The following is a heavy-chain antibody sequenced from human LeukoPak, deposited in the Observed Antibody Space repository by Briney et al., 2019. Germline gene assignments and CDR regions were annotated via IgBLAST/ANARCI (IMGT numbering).Heavy chain of an antibody. D-gene: IGHD1-7*01. J-gene: IGHJ3*02. CDR3: ARGGYNWNYGAI. V-gene: IGHV3-21*01. CDR1: GFTFSSYS. CDR2: ISSSSSYI. Sequence: GGSLRLSCAASGFTFSSYSMNWVRQAPGKGLDWVSSISSSSSYIYYADSVKGRFTISRDNAKDSLYLQMNSLRAEDTAVYYCARGGYNWNYGAIWGQGTMVTVSS.